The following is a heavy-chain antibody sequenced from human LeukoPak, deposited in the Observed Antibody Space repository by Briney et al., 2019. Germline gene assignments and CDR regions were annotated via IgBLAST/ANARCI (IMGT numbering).Heavy chain of an antibody. CDR3: ARDTYYYNSSAFYHYYYGMDV. D-gene: IGHD3-22*01. Sequence: GGSLRLSCAASGFTFSSYAMSWVRQAPGEGLEWVSAISGSGGSTYYADSVKGRFTISRDNAKNTLYLQMNSLSAEDTAVYYCARDTYYYNSSAFYHYYYGMDVWGQGTTVTVSS. J-gene: IGHJ6*02. CDR2: ISGSGGST. CDR1: GFTFSSYA. V-gene: IGHV3-23*01.